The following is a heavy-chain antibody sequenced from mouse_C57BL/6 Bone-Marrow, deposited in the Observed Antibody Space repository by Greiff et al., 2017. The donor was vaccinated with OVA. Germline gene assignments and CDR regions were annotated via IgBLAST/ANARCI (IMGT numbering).Heavy chain of an antibody. D-gene: IGHD2-3*01. CDR3: ARGLLFDY. J-gene: IGHJ2*01. CDR1: GYTFTSYW. V-gene: IGHV1-69*01. CDR2: IDPSDSYT. Sequence: VQLQQPGAELVMPGASVKLSCKASGYTFTSYWMHWVKQRPGQGLEWIGEIDPSDSYTNYNQKFKGKSTLTVDKSSSTAYMQLSSLTSEDSAVYYCARGLLFDYWGQGTTLTVSS.